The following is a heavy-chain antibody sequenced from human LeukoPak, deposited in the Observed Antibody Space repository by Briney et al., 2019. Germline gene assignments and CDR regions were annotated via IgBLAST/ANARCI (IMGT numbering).Heavy chain of an antibody. CDR2: IKQDGSEK. V-gene: IGHV3-7*05. D-gene: IGHD6-25*01. CDR1: GFTFSSYW. Sequence: GWSLRLSCAASGFTFSSYWMSWVRQAPGKGLEWVANIKQDGSEKYYVDSVEGRFTISRDNANKSLYLQMNSLRAEDTAVYYCARDSGFDIWGQGTMVTVSS. J-gene: IGHJ3*02. CDR3: ARDSGFDI.